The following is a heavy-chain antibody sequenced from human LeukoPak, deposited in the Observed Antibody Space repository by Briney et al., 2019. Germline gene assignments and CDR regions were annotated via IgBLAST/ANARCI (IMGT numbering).Heavy chain of an antibody. J-gene: IGHJ3*02. CDR1: GGSISSGDYY. CDR2: IYYSGST. Sequence: SETLSLTCTVSGGSISSGDYYWSWIRQPPGKGLEWIGYIYYSGSTYYNPSLKSRVTISVDTSKNQFSLKLSSVTAADTAVYCCARVRGLDAFDIWGQGTMVTVSS. D-gene: IGHD3-10*01. CDR3: ARVRGLDAFDI. V-gene: IGHV4-30-4*02.